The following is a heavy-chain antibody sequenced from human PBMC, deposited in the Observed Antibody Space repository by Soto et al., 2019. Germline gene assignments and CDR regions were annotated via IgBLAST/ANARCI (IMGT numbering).Heavy chain of an antibody. D-gene: IGHD3-10*01. J-gene: IGHJ4*02. CDR1: GFTFSSYA. Sequence: EVQLLESGGGLVQPGGSLRLSCAASGFTFSSYAMSWVRQAPGKGLEWVSAISSSGGSTYYADSVKGRFTISRDNSKNTLYLKKNSLRGEDTDVYYCAKDSHPLWFGDVGGNWGQGTLVTVSS. V-gene: IGHV3-23*01. CDR2: ISSSGGST. CDR3: AKDSHPLWFGDVGGN.